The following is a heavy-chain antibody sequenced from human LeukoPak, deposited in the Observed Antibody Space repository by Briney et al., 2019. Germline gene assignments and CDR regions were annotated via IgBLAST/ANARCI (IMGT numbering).Heavy chain of an antibody. D-gene: IGHD5-12*01. V-gene: IGHV4-59*12. CDR1: GGSISTYY. Sequence: PSETLSLTCTVSGGSISTYYWNWIRQPPGKGLEWIGYIYHSGSTNYNPSLKSRVTISVDTSKNQFSLKLSSVTAADTAVYYCARGRLIVAFDYWGQGTLVTVSS. CDR2: IYHSGST. CDR3: ARGRLIVAFDY. J-gene: IGHJ4*02.